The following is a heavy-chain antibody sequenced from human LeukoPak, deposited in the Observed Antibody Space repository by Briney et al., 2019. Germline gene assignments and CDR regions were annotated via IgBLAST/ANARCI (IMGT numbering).Heavy chain of an antibody. V-gene: IGHV3-74*01. J-gene: IGHJ6*02. D-gene: IGHD3-10*01. CDR1: GFTFSSYW. Sequence: GGSLRLSCAASGFTFSSYWMHWVRQAPGNGLVWVSRINSDGSSTSYADSVKGRFTISRDNAKNTLYLQMNSLRAEDTAVYYCAKEAPYGSGSYSNYYYGMDVWGQGTTVTVSS. CDR2: INSDGSST. CDR3: AKEAPYGSGSYSNYYYGMDV.